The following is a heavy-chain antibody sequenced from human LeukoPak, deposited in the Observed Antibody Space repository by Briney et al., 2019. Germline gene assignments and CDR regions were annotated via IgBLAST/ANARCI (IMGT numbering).Heavy chain of an antibody. V-gene: IGHV3-7*01. J-gene: IGHJ5*02. Sequence: GGSLRLSCAASGFTFSSYAMSWVRQAPGKGLEWVANIKQDGSEKYYVDSVKGRFTISRDNAKNSLYLQMNSLRAEDTAVYYCARDLGLVVPAAMSFDPWGQGTLVTVSS. CDR1: GFTFSSYA. CDR2: IKQDGSEK. CDR3: ARDLGLVVPAAMSFDP. D-gene: IGHD2-2*01.